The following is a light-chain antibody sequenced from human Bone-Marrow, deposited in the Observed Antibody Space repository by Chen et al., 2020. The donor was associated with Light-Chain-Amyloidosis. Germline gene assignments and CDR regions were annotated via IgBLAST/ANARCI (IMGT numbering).Light chain of an antibody. CDR3: SSFTSSSSYV. J-gene: IGLJ1*01. CDR2: AVS. Sequence: QSALTQPASVSGSPGHSITISCPGTSGDVGTYNYFSWYQQHPGKAPKVMIYAVSNRPSGVSNRFSGSKSGNTASLTISGLQAEDEADYYCSSFTSSSSYVFGPGTKVTVL. V-gene: IGLV2-14*01. CDR1: SGDVGTYNY.